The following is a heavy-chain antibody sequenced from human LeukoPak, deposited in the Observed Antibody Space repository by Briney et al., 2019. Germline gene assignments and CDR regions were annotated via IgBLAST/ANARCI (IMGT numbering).Heavy chain of an antibody. CDR1: GFTFSDSA. CDR3: AKDGGPTVFYYFDY. J-gene: IGHJ4*02. Sequence: GGSLRLSCAASGFTFSDSAMSWVRQAPGKGLEWVSGISGGSGNTNYADSAKGRFTVSRDNSKNTLYLQMNSLRADDTAVYYCAKDGGPTVFYYFDYWGRGTLVTVSS. D-gene: IGHD1-1*01. CDR2: ISGGSGNT. V-gene: IGHV3-23*01.